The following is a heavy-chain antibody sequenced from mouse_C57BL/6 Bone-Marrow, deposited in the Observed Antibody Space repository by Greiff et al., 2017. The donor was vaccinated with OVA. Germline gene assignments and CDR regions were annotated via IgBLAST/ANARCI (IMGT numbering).Heavy chain of an antibody. CDR3: AKNFYYYGSSPYWYFDV. CDR2: IWRGGST. J-gene: IGHJ1*03. V-gene: IGHV2-5*01. D-gene: IGHD1-1*01. Sequence: QVQLQQSGPGLVQPSQSLSITCTVSGFSLTSYGVHWVRQSPGKGLAWLGVIWRGGSTDYNAAFMSRLSITKDNSKSQVFFKMNSLQADDTAIYYCAKNFYYYGSSPYWYFDVWGTGTTVTVSS. CDR1: GFSLTSYG.